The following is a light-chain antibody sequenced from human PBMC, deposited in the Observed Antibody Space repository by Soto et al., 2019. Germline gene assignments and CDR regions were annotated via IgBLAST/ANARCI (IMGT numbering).Light chain of an antibody. CDR3: AAWDDSLNGVL. J-gene: IGLJ2*01. CDR1: SXNIGSST. CDR2: GDH. V-gene: IGLV1-44*01. Sequence: QSVLTQPPSASGTPGQRVTISCSGSSXNIGSSTVSWYHQLPGSAPKLLIFGDHQRPSGIPDRFSGSKSGTSASLAISGLQSDDEADYYCAAWDDSLNGVLFGGGTKVTVL.